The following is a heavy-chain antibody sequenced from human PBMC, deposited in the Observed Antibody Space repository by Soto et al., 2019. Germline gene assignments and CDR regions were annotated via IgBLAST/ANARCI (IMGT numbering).Heavy chain of an antibody. D-gene: IGHD7-27*01. V-gene: IGHV4-30-4*01. Sequence: QVQLQESGPGLVKPSQTLSLTCTVSGGSISTVDYWWGWIRQSPDMGLEWIGHIYDGGRTYNNPSIESRVTMSVDTSKSQLSLTLSSVSAADTAVYYCARGPSGDKVDSWGQGTLVTVSS. CDR1: GGSISTVDYW. J-gene: IGHJ4*02. CDR3: ARGPSGDKVDS. CDR2: IYDGGRT.